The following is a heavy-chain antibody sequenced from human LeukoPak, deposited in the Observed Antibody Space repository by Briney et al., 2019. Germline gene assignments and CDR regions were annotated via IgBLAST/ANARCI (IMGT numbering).Heavy chain of an antibody. CDR3: ARPTTVGNAFHI. V-gene: IGHV1-46*01. D-gene: IGHD4-23*01. CDR2: INPSGGST. CDR1: GYTFTSYY. J-gene: IGHJ3*02. Sequence: ASVKVSCRTSGYTFTSYYIHWVRQAPGQGLEWMGIINPSGGSTAYAQKFQGRVTMTRDTSTNPVYMELSSLRSEDTAVYYCARPTTVGNAFHIWGQGTMVTVSS.